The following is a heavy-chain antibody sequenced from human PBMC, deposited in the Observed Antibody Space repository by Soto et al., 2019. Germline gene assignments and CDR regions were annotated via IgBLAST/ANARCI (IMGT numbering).Heavy chain of an antibody. D-gene: IGHD3-22*01. CDR3: ARGPSYHYDSSGYYYYFDY. CDR1: GASMTTGGFS. Sequence: PSETLSLTCAVSGASMTTGGFSCTWVRQPPGGGLEWIGHVYHRASTQYNPSLKGRVSISVDTSRNLFSLRLTSVTAADTAVYFCARGPSYHYDSSGYYYYFDYWGQGTPVTVSS. J-gene: IGHJ4*02. V-gene: IGHV4-30-2*01. CDR2: VYHRAST.